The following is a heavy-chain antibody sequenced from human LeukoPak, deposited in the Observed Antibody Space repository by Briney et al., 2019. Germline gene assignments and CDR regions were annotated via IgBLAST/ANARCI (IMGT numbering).Heavy chain of an antibody. Sequence: ASVKVSCKASGYTFTSYGISRVRQAPGQALEWMGWISAYNGNTNYAQKLQGRVTMTTDTSTSTAYMELRSLRSDDTAVYYCARDVDTAMGYYYYYYMDVWGKGTTVTISS. CDR2: ISAYNGNT. CDR1: GYTFTSYG. J-gene: IGHJ6*03. V-gene: IGHV1-18*01. CDR3: ARDVDTAMGYYYYYYMDV. D-gene: IGHD5-18*01.